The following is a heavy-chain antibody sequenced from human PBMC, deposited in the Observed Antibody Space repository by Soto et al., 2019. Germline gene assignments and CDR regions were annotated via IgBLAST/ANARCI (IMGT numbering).Heavy chain of an antibody. CDR1: GFTFSSYA. D-gene: IGHD3-3*01. Sequence: GGSLRLSCAASGFTFSSYAMSWVRQAPGKGLEWVSAISGSGGSTYYADSVKGRFTISRDNSKNTLYLQMNSLRAEDTAVYYCAKTTYYDFWIGYYRYFDYWGQGTLVTVSS. CDR3: AKTTYYDFWIGYYRYFDY. J-gene: IGHJ4*02. CDR2: ISGSGGST. V-gene: IGHV3-23*01.